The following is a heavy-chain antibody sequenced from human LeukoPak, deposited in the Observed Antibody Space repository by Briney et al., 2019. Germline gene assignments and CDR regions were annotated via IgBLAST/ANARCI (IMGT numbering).Heavy chain of an antibody. D-gene: IGHD3-10*01. CDR2: IYSTGST. CDR3: ASGTMVRGVISGFDY. V-gene: IGHV4-61*02. J-gene: IGHJ4*02. CDR1: GRSISSGSYY. Sequence: SQTLSLTCTVSGRSISSGSYYWSWLRQPAGTGLEWIGRIYSTGSTNYNPSLKSRVTISVDTSKNQFSLKLSSVTAADTAVYYCASGTMVRGVISGFDYWGQGTLVTVSS.